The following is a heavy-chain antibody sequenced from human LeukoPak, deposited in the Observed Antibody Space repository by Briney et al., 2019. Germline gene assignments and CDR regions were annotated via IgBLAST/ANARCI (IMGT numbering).Heavy chain of an antibody. CDR3: AREGGSGSYFDY. J-gene: IGHJ4*02. CDR1: RFTFSSYA. D-gene: IGHD1-26*01. CDR2: ISSSSSYI. Sequence: GGSLRLSCAASRFTFSSYAMSWVPEAPGKGLEWVSSISSSSSYIYYADSLKGRFTISRDNAKNSLYLQMNSLRAEDTAVYYCAREGGSGSYFDYWGQGTLVTVSP. V-gene: IGHV3-21*01.